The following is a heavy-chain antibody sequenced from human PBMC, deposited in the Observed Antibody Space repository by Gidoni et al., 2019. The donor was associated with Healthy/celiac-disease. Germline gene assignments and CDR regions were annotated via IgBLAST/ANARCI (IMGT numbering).Heavy chain of an antibody. CDR1: GGSISSYY. J-gene: IGHJ5*02. Sequence: QVQLQESGPGLVKPSETLSLTCTVSGGSISSYYWNWIRQPPGKGLEWIGYIYYSGSTNYNPSLKSRVTISVDTSKNQFSLKLSSVTAADTAVYYCARGNFGAYYDFWSGYYGDWFDPWGQGTLVTVSS. V-gene: IGHV4-59*01. CDR2: IYYSGST. D-gene: IGHD3-3*01. CDR3: ARGNFGAYYDFWSGYYGDWFDP.